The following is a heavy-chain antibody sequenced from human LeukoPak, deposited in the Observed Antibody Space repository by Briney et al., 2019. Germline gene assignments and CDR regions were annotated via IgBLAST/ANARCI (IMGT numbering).Heavy chain of an antibody. CDR2: IMQDGSEK. D-gene: IGHD5-12*01. V-gene: IGHV3-7*02. J-gene: IGHJ1*01. Sequence: PGGSLRLSCTASGFTFTTYWMTWVRQAQGKGLEWVADIMQDGSEKRYADSVKGRFTISRDNSKNTLYLQMNSLRAEDTAVYYCARVPYSGYDKRPEYFQHWGQGTLVTVSS. CDR3: ARVPYSGYDKRPEYFQH. CDR1: GFTFTTYW.